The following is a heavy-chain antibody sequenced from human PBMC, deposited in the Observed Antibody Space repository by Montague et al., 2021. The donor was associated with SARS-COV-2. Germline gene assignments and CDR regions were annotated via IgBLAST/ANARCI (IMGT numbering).Heavy chain of an antibody. V-gene: IGHV4-4*07. CDR1: GGSISNYY. CDR3: ARNPGEYYGMDA. Sequence: SETLSLTCNVSGGSISNYYWSWIRQPAGKGLEWIGRIYSSGSINYNPSLKTRITLSVDTSKNQLSLRLNSVTAADTAVYYCARNPGEYYGMDAWGQGPTVTVSS. J-gene: IGHJ6*02. D-gene: IGHD3-16*01. CDR2: IYSSGSI.